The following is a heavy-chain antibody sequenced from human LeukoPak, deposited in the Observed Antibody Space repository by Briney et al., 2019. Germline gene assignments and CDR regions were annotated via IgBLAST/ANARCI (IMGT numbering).Heavy chain of an antibody. D-gene: IGHD6-13*01. CDR1: GFTFSSYG. CDR2: IRYDGSNK. J-gene: IGHJ4*02. Sequence: PGGSLRLSCAASGFTFSSYGMHWVRQAPGKGLEWVAFIRYDGSNKYYADSVKGRFTISRDNSKNTLYLQMNSLRAEDTAVYYCAKGAAAASECVDYWGQGTLVTVSS. V-gene: IGHV3-30*02. CDR3: AKGAAAASECVDY.